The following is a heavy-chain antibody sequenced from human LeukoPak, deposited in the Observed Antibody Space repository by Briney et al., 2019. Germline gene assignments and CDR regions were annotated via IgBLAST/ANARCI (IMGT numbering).Heavy chain of an antibody. J-gene: IGHJ4*02. CDR2: IRYDGGNK. D-gene: IGHD4-11*01. V-gene: IGHV3-30*02. Sequence: GGSLRLSCAASGFTLGTYGMRWVRQAPGKGLEWVAYIRYDGGNKYYADSVKGRFTISRDNSKNTLYLQMNSLRAEDTAVYYCAKGDYSNYLDYWGQGTLVTVSS. CDR1: GFTLGTYG. CDR3: AKGDYSNYLDY.